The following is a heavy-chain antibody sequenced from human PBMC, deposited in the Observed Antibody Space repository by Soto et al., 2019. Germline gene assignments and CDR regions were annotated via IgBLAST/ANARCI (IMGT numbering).Heavy chain of an antibody. Sequence: GASVKVSCKASGYTFTSYAMHWVRQAPGQRLEWMGWTNAGNGNTKYSQKFQGRVTITRDTSASTAYMELSSLRSEDTAVYYCARAYDSGYDYAFDIWGQGTMVTVSS. V-gene: IGHV1-3*01. J-gene: IGHJ3*02. D-gene: IGHD5-12*01. CDR1: GYTFTSYA. CDR2: TNAGNGNT. CDR3: ARAYDSGYDYAFDI.